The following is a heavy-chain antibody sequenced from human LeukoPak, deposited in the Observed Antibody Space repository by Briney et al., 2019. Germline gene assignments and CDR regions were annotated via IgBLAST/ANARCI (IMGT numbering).Heavy chain of an antibody. Sequence: ASVKVSCKASGYTFTSYYMNWVRQAPGQGLEWMGIINPSGGSTSYAQKFQGRVTMTRDTSTGTAYMELSSLRYDDTAVYYCATNILVRDIINWFDPWGQGTLVTVSS. D-gene: IGHD3-10*01. CDR1: GYTFTSYY. CDR2: INPSGGST. J-gene: IGHJ5*02. CDR3: ATNILVRDIINWFDP. V-gene: IGHV1-46*01.